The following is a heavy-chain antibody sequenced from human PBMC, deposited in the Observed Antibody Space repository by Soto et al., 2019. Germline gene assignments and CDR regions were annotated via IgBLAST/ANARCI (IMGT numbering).Heavy chain of an antibody. D-gene: IGHD6-6*01. Sequence: GASVKVCCKGSGYTFTSYHINWVRQATGQGLEWMGWMNPNSGNTGYAQTLQGRVTMTWDTSISTAYMELSSLRFEDTAMYYFSSGHISSTKNWLDPWGQGTLVPVSS. CDR1: GYTFTSYH. J-gene: IGHJ5*02. CDR2: MNPNSGNT. V-gene: IGHV1-8*01. CDR3: SSGHISSTKNWLDP.